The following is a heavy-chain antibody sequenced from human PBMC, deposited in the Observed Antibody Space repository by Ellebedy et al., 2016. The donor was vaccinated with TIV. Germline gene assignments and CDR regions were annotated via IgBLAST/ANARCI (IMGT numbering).Heavy chain of an antibody. D-gene: IGHD4-17*01. CDR2: ISSSSSTI. V-gene: IGHV3-48*04. J-gene: IGHJ4*02. Sequence: GESLKISCAASGFTFSSYGMHWVRQAPGKGLEWVSYISSSSSTIYYADSVKGRFTISRDNAKNSLYLQLNSLRAEDTAVYYCARDHHGLTHWGQGTLVTVSS. CDR1: GFTFSSYG. CDR3: ARDHHGLTH.